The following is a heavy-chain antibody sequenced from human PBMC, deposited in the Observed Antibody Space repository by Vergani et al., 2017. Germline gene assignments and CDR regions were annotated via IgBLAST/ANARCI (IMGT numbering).Heavy chain of an antibody. CDR2: IYPLNSET. V-gene: IGHV5-51*03. D-gene: IGHD3-10*01. J-gene: IGHJ5*02. Sequence: EVQLIQSGTEVRKPGESLKISCKDSGDNFNNYWIGWVRQMPGKGLEWMAVIYPLNSETVYSSSFQGQVTISADKSINTAYLQWSSLKATDTAMYNCAKRRHSGSYFWAPNWSDPWGQGTLVTVSS. CDR1: GDNFNNYW. CDR3: AKRRHSGSYFWAPNWSDP.